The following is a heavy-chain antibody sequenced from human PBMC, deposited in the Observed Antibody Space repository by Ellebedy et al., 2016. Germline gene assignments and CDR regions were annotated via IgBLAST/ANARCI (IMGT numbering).Heavy chain of an antibody. CDR2: MSGSGATT. Sequence: GGSLRLSCAASGFTFSSYAMHWVRQAPGKGLEWVSTMSGSGATTYYADSVKGRFTISRDNAKNSLYLQMNSLRAEDTAVYYCARDISDYGVDYWGQGTLVTVSS. CDR1: GFTFSSYA. D-gene: IGHD4-17*01. J-gene: IGHJ4*02. V-gene: IGHV3-21*01. CDR3: ARDISDYGVDY.